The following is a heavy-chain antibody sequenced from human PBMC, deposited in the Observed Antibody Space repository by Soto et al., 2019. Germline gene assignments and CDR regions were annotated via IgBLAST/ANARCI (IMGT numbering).Heavy chain of an antibody. CDR2: ISGSGGST. CDR1: GVTLSSYA. Sequence: GGSMRLSCAASGVTLSSYAMSWVRQAPGKGLEWVSAISGSGGSTYYADSVKGRFTISRDNSKNTLYLQMNSLRAEDTAVYYCAKVVPYWNALDAFDIWGQGTMVTVSS. V-gene: IGHV3-23*01. J-gene: IGHJ3*02. CDR3: AKVVPYWNALDAFDI. D-gene: IGHD1-1*01.